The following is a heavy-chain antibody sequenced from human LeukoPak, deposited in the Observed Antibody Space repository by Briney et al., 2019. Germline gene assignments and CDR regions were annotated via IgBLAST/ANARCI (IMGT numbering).Heavy chain of an antibody. CDR1: GGSISSGGYC. J-gene: IGHJ4*02. D-gene: IGHD6-19*01. V-gene: IGHV4-30-2*01. CDR3: ARVAVAATVVDY. Sequence: SQTLSLTCTVSGGSISSGGYCWSWIRQPPGKGLEWIGYIYHSGSTYYNPSLKSRVTISVDRSKNQFSLKLSSVTAADTAVYYCARVAVAATVVDYWGQGTLVTVSS. CDR2: IYHSGST.